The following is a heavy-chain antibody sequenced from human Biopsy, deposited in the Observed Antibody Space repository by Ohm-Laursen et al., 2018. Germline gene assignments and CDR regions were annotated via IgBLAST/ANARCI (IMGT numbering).Heavy chain of an antibody. CDR1: GFTFNRSA. CDR2: IVVGGGNT. J-gene: IGHJ4*02. V-gene: IGHV1-58*02. D-gene: IGHD2-21*02. Sequence: SVKVSCKASGFTFNRSAMQWVRQARGQLLEWIGWIVVGGGNTNYAQKFQERVTITRDMPTSTAYMELSSLRSEDTAVYYCASRPNCGGDCSSGFDYWGQGTLVTVSS. CDR3: ASRPNCGGDCSSGFDY.